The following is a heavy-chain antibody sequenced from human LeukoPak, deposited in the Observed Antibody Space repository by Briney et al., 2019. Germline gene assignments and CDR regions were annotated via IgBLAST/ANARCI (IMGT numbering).Heavy chain of an antibody. Sequence: GGSLRLSCAASGFTFDDYGMSWVRQAPGKGLEWVSAISGSGGSTYYADSVKGRFTISRDNSKNTLYLQMNSLRAEDTAVYYCANLAARPHYFDYWGQGTLVTVSS. CDR3: ANLAARPHYFDY. CDR2: ISGSGGST. V-gene: IGHV3-23*01. D-gene: IGHD6-6*01. J-gene: IGHJ4*02. CDR1: GFTFDDYG.